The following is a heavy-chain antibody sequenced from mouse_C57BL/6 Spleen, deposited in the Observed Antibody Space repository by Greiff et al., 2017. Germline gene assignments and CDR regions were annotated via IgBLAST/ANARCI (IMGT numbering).Heavy chain of an antibody. V-gene: IGHV5-6*01. Sequence: EVQLVESGGDLVKPGGSLKLSCAASGFTFSSYGMSWVRQTPDKRLEWVATISSGGSYTYYPDSVKGRFTISRDNAKNTLYLQMSSLKSEDTAMYYCARGYYGSSAYWYFDVWGTGTTVTVSS. CDR3: ARGYYGSSAYWYFDV. CDR2: ISSGGSYT. CDR1: GFTFSSYG. J-gene: IGHJ1*03. D-gene: IGHD1-1*01.